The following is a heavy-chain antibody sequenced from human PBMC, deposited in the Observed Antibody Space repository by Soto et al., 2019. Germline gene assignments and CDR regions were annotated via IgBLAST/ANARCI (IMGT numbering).Heavy chain of an antibody. CDR1: GFPFDRYA. Sequence: AESGGGVVQPGTSLRLSCAASGFPFDRYAIHWVRQAPGKGLEWVAAIWYDGSYTYYGESVKGRFLISRDNSKNTVFLEMNSLRAEDAAVYFCAKGRIAVAAGAFDSWGPGTRVIVSS. CDR2: IWYDGSYT. V-gene: IGHV3-33*03. D-gene: IGHD6-19*01. CDR3: AKGRIAVAAGAFDS. J-gene: IGHJ3*01.